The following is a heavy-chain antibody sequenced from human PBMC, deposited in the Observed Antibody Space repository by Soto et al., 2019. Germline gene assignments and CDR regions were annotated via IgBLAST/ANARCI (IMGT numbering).Heavy chain of an antibody. Sequence: ASVKVSCKASGGTFSSYTISWVRQAPGQGLEWMGRIIPILGIANYAQKFQGRVTITADKSTSTAYMELSSLRSEDTAVYYCARDPGSAFYGDYAWFDPWGQGTLVTVSS. V-gene: IGHV1-69*04. D-gene: IGHD4-17*01. J-gene: IGHJ5*02. CDR2: IIPILGIA. CDR3: ARDPGSAFYGDYAWFDP. CDR1: GGTFSSYT.